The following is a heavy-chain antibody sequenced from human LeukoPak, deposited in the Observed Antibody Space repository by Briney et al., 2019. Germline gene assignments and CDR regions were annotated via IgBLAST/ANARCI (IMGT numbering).Heavy chain of an antibody. V-gene: IGHV4-61*02. CDR2: IYTSGST. D-gene: IGHD1-26*01. Sequence: PSQTLSLTCTVSGGSISSGSYYWSWLRQPAGKGLEWIGRIYTSGSTNYNPSLKSRVTISVDTSKNQFSLKLSSVTAADTAVYYCAGRIGGMNWFDPWGQGTLVTVSS. CDR3: AGRIGGMNWFDP. CDR1: GGSISSGSYY. J-gene: IGHJ5*02.